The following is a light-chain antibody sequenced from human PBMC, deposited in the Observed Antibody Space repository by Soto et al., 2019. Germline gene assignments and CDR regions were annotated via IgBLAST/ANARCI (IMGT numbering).Light chain of an antibody. CDR1: QSVNSN. J-gene: IGKJ4*01. Sequence: EIVMTQSPATLSVSPGERATLSCRASQSVNSNLAWYQQKPGQAPRLLIYGASTRATGIPARFSGSRSGTEFTLTISSLQSEDFAVYYCQQYINWPLTFGGGTKVEIK. CDR3: QQYINWPLT. V-gene: IGKV3-15*01. CDR2: GAS.